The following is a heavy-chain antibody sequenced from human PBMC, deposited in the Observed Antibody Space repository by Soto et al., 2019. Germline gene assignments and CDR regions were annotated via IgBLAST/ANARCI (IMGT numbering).Heavy chain of an antibody. CDR1: GFTFSSYA. J-gene: IGHJ4*02. D-gene: IGHD3-10*01. V-gene: IGHV3-23*01. Sequence: GGSLRLSCAASGFTFSSYAMSWVRQAPGKGLEWVSAISGSGGSTYYADSVKGRFTISRDNSKNTLYLQMNSLRAEDTAVYYCAKSLPYGSGSYYIGFDYWGQGTLVTVSS. CDR3: AKSLPYGSGSYYIGFDY. CDR2: ISGSGGST.